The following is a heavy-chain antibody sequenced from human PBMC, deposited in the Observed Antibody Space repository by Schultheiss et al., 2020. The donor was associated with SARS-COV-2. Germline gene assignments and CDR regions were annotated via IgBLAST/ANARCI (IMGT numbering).Heavy chain of an antibody. V-gene: IGHV4-31*03. CDR2: IYYSGST. CDR1: GGSISSGGYY. CDR3: ATPRDGYRAYYFDY. J-gene: IGHJ4*02. D-gene: IGHD5-24*01. Sequence: SQTLSLTCTVSGGSISSGGYYWSWIRQHPGKGLEWIGYIYYSGSTYYNPSLKSRVTISVDTVDTSKNQFSLKLSSVTAADTAVYYCATPRDGYRAYYFDYWGQGTLVTVSS.